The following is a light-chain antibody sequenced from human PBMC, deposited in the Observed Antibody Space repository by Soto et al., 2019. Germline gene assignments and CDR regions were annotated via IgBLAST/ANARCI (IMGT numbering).Light chain of an antibody. CDR1: SCDIGTYEF. Sequence: QSVLTQPASVSGSPGQSIAISCTGTSCDIGTYEFVSWYQQHPDKAPKLLIFDVLNRPSGVSDRFSGSKSANTASLTISGLQTEDEADYYCSSYSNSSTLVIFGGGTKLTVL. CDR2: DVL. V-gene: IGLV2-14*03. J-gene: IGLJ2*01. CDR3: SSYSNSSTLVI.